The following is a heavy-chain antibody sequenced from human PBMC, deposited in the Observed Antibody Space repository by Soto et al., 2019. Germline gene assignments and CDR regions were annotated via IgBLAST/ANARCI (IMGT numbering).Heavy chain of an antibody. CDR3: SKDADGTTPHGPSLGAWYFYYGMDV. Sequence: PGGSLRLSCEVSGFFFSDYGMHWVRQAPGKGLEWVAVISYDGTNKYYGDSAKGRFTIARDNSRNTLYLEMNSLSEEDTAVYYCSKDADGTTPHGPSLGAWYFYYGMDVWGPGTTGTVSS. V-gene: IGHV3-30*18. CDR2: ISYDGTNK. D-gene: IGHD3-16*01. CDR1: GFFFSDYG. J-gene: IGHJ6*02.